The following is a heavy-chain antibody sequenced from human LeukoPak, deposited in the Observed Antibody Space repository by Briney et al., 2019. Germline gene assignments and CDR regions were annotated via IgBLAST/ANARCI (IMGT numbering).Heavy chain of an antibody. D-gene: IGHD5-24*01. CDR2: ISGSGGST. CDR3: AKGDGYGLIESRAYYYYGMDV. CDR1: GFTFSSYA. V-gene: IGHV3-23*01. J-gene: IGHJ6*02. Sequence: PGGSLRLSCAASGFTFSSYAMSWVRQAPGKGLEWVSAISGSGGSTYYADSVKGRFTISRDNSKNTLYLQMNSLRAEDTAVYYCAKGDGYGLIESRAYYYYGMDVWGQGTTVTVSS.